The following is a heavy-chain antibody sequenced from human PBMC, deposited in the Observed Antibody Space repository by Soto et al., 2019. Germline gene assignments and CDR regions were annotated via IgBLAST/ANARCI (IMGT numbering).Heavy chain of an antibody. D-gene: IGHD5-18*01. J-gene: IGHJ4*02. Sequence: EVQLVESGGGLVQPGGSLRLSCAASGFTFSSYWMSWVRQAPGKGLEWVANIKQDGSEKYYVDSVKGRFTISRDNAKNSLYLQMNSLRAEDTAVYYCARDKDTAMPYYDYWGQGTLVTVSS. V-gene: IGHV3-7*05. CDR1: GFTFSSYW. CDR2: IKQDGSEK. CDR3: ARDKDTAMPYYDY.